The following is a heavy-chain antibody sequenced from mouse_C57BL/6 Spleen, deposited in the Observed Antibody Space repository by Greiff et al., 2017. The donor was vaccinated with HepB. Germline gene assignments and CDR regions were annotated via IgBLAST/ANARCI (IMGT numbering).Heavy chain of an antibody. V-gene: IGHV1-69*01. Sequence: VQLQQPGAELVMPGASVKLSCKASGYTFTSYWMHWVKQRPGQGLEWIGEIDPSDSYTNYNQQFKGKSTLTVDKSSSTAYMQLSSLTSEDSAVYYCARICDYAMDDWGQGTSVTVSS. CDR3: ARICDYAMDD. J-gene: IGHJ4*01. CDR2: IDPSDSYT. CDR1: GYTFTSYW.